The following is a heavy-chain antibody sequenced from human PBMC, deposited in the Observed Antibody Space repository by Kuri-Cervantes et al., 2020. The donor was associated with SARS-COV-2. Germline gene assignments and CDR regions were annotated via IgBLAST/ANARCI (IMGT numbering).Heavy chain of an antibody. V-gene: IGHV3-33*01. D-gene: IGHD3-3*01. CDR3: ARDAVERYDFWSGSGKDSYYMDV. CDR1: GFTFSSYG. Sequence: GGSLRLSCAASGFTFSSYGMHWVRQAPGKGLEWVAVIWYDGSNKYYADSVKGRFTISRDNSKNTLYLQMNSLRAEDTAVYYCARDAVERYDFWSGSGKDSYYMDVWGKGTTVTVSS. J-gene: IGHJ6*03. CDR2: IWYDGSNK.